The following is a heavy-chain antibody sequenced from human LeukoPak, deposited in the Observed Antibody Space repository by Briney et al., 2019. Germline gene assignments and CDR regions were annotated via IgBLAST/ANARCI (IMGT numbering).Heavy chain of an antibody. V-gene: IGHV3-7*04. CDR1: GFTFSSYW. D-gene: IGHD6-13*01. J-gene: IGHJ4*02. Sequence: GGSLRLSCAASGFTFSSYWMSWVRQAPGKGLEWVANIKQDGSDKYYLDSVKGRLTISRDNAKNSLYLQMDSLRAEDTAVYYCARPAIAEDFDYWGQGTLVTVSS. CDR2: IKQDGSDK. CDR3: ARPAIAEDFDY.